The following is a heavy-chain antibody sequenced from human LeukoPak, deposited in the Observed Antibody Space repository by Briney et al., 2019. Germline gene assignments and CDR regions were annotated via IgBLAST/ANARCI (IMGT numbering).Heavy chain of an antibody. CDR3: ARDNGGSYQGAFDI. D-gene: IGHD1-26*01. J-gene: IGHJ3*02. CDR2: ISYDGSNK. V-gene: IGHV3-30-3*01. CDR1: GFTFSSYA. Sequence: PGRSLRLSCAASGFTFSSYAMHWVRQAPGKGLEWVAVISYDGSNKYYADSVKGRFTISRDNSKNTLHLQMNSLRAEDTAVYYCARDNGGSYQGAFDIWGQGTMVTVSS.